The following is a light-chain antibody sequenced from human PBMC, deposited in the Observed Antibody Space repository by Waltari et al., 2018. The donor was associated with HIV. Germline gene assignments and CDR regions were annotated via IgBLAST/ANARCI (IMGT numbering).Light chain of an antibody. J-gene: IGLJ1*01. V-gene: IGLV2-14*03. CDR2: DVT. Sequence: QSALTQPASVSGSPGQSITSSSAGTSSDVGGNNSVSWYRQHPGRAPQCLLYDVTNRPAGVSRLFAASQSRTAAPLTISGRQAEDDADYSCTSHPSRSTRIFGTGTKVTVL. CDR1: SSDVGGNNS. CDR3: TSHPSRSTRI.